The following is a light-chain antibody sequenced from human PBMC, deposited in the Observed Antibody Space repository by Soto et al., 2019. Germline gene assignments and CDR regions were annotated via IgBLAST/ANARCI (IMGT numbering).Light chain of an antibody. CDR1: SSNIGNNY. CDR2: ENN. CDR3: GTWDNSLSAEV. V-gene: IGLV1-51*02. Sequence: QPVLTQPPSVSATPGQKVTISCSGSSSNIGNNYVSWYQQLPGTAPKLLIYENNKRPSGIPDRFSGSKSGTSATLGITGLQTGDEADYYCGTWDNSLSAEVFGTGTKLTVL. J-gene: IGLJ1*01.